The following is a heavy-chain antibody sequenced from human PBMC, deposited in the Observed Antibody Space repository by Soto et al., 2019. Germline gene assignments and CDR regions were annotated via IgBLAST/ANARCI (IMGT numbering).Heavy chain of an antibody. V-gene: IGHV3-15*07. CDR2: IKSKTDGGTT. D-gene: IGHD2-21*02. CDR1: GFTFSNAW. J-gene: IGHJ4*02. CDR3: TTDLKYCGGDCSDY. Sequence: GGSLRLSCAASGFTFSNAWMNWVRQAPGKGLEWVGRIKSKTDGGTTDYAAPVKGRFTISRDDSKNTLYLQMNSLKTEDTAVYYCTTDLKYCGGDCSDYWGQGTLVTVSS.